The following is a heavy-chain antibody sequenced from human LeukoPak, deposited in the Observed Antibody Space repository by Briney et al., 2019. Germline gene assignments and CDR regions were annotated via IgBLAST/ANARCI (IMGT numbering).Heavy chain of an antibody. CDR2: IKQDGTEK. CDR1: GFTFTTYW. V-gene: IGHV3-7*01. CDR3: AKNKDGYNRLDY. J-gene: IGHJ4*02. Sequence: GGSLRLSCAASGFTFTTYWMSWVRQAPGKGLEWVANIKQDGTEKYYVDSVKGRFTISRDNAKNSLYLQMNSLRVEDTAVYYCAKNKDGYNRLDYWGQGTLVTVSS. D-gene: IGHD5-24*01.